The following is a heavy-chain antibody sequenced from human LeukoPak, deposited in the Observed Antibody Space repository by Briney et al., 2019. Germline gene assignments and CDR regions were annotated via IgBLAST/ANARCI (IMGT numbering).Heavy chain of an antibody. CDR1: GYSFNTYW. CDR2: IYPHDSDT. J-gene: IGHJ4*02. V-gene: IGHV5-51*01. D-gene: IGHD2-2*01. CDR3: ARHRAYCSSTSCKVLGPPSDY. Sequence: GEPLKISCEGSGYSFNTYWIAWVRQMPGKGLEYMGIIYPHDSDTRYSPSFQGQVTISADKSINTAYLQWSSLRASDTAMYYCARHRAYCSSTSCKVLGPPSDYWGQGTLVTVSS.